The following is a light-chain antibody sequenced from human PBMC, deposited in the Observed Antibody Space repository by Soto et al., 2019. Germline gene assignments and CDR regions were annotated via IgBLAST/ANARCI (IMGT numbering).Light chain of an antibody. CDR1: SSDVGGYNY. Sequence: QSVLTQPASVSGSPGQSITISCTGTSSDVGGYNYVSWYQQNPGKAPKLMIYEVSNRPSGVSDRFSGSRSGNTASLTISGLQAEDESDYYCAAWDGSLNGVVFGGGTKLTVL. CDR2: EVS. V-gene: IGLV2-14*01. J-gene: IGLJ2*01. CDR3: AAWDGSLNGVV.